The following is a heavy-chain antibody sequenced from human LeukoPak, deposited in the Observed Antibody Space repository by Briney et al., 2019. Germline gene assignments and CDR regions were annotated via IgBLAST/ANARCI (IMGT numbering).Heavy chain of an antibody. CDR1: GFTFSSYS. Sequence: GGSLRLSCAASGFTFSSYSMNWVRQAPGKGLEWVSSISSSSSYLYYADSVKGRFTISRDNARSSLYLQMNSLRAEDKAVYYCARQILRLGELSPIDYWGQGTLVTVSS. V-gene: IGHV3-21*01. CDR3: ARQILRLGELSPIDY. J-gene: IGHJ4*02. CDR2: ISSSSSYL. D-gene: IGHD3-16*02.